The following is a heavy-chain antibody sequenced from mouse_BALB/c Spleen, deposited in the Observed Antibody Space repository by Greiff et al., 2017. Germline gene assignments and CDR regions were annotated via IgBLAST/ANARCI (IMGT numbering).Heavy chain of an antibody. V-gene: IGHV1-15*01. CDR1: GYTFTDYE. CDR2: IDPETGGT. J-gene: IGHJ3*01. Sequence: VQRVESGAELVRPGASVTLSCKASGYTFTDYEMHWVKQTPVHGLEWIGAIDPETGGTAYNQKFKGKATLTADKSSSTAYMELRSLTSEDSAVYYCTRFGGYYSGFAYWGQGTLVTVSA. CDR3: TRFGGYYSGFAY. D-gene: IGHD2-3*01.